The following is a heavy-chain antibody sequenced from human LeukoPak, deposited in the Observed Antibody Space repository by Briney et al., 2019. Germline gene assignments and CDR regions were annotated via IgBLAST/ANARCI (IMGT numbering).Heavy chain of an antibody. D-gene: IGHD4-17*01. J-gene: IGHJ5*02. CDR3: ARDVGTVTDLGRFDP. CDR2: IYYSGST. Sequence: SETLSLTCTVSDGSISTGGYSWNWIRQHPGKGLEWIGYIYYSGSTYYNPSLKSRLTISVGTSKNQFSLKLSSVIAADTAVYYCARDVGTVTDLGRFDPWGQGTLVTVSA. CDR1: DGSISTGGYS. V-gene: IGHV4-31*03.